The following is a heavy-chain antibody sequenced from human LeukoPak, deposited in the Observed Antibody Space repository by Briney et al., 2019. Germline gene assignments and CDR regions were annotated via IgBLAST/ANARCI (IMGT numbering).Heavy chain of an antibody. CDR2: IDPSDSYT. Sequence: PGESLKISCKGSGYSFTSYWISWVRQMPGKGLEWMGRIDPSDSYTNYSPSFQGHVTISADKSISTAYLQWSSLKASDTAMYHCARSEHGWFDPWGQGTLVTVSS. V-gene: IGHV5-10-1*01. CDR1: GYSFTSYW. D-gene: IGHD1/OR15-1a*01. J-gene: IGHJ5*02. CDR3: ARSEHGWFDP.